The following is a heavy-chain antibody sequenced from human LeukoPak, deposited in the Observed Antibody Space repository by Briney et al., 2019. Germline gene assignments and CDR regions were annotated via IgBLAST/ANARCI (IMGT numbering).Heavy chain of an antibody. V-gene: IGHV5-51*01. Sequence: GESLKISCKGSGYSFTNYWIAWVRQMPGKGLEWMAIVYPRDSDTRYSPSFQGQVTVSADKSISTAYLQWSSLKASDTAIYYCTRPASTGFYTDWGPGTLVTVSS. J-gene: IGHJ4*02. CDR1: GYSFTNYW. CDR3: TRPASTGFYTD. CDR2: VYPRDSDT. D-gene: IGHD3-22*01.